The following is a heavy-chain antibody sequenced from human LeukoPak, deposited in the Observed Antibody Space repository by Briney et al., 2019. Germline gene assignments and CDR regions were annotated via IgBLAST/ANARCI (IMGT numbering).Heavy chain of an antibody. Sequence: GASVKVSCKASGYTFTSYGISWVRQAPGQGLEWMGWISAYNGNTNYAQKLQGRVTMTTDTSTSTAYMELRSLRSDDTAVYYCARDLSPVPAATRGPFDYWGQGTLVTVSS. J-gene: IGHJ4*02. CDR3: ARDLSPVPAATRGPFDY. D-gene: IGHD2-2*01. CDR1: GYTFTSYG. V-gene: IGHV1-18*01. CDR2: ISAYNGNT.